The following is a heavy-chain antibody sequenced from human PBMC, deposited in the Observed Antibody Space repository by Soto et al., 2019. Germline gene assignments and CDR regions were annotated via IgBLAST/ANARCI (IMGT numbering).Heavy chain of an antibody. CDR2: INPDNGNT. CDR3: ARGIATGQLDP. D-gene: IGHD2-2*01. V-gene: IGHV1-3*01. CDR1: GYTFTRYT. J-gene: IGHJ5*02. Sequence: ASVKVSCKASGYTFTRYTMNWVRQAPGQRLEWMGWINPDNGNTKSSQKFQDRVIITRDTSASTAYIDLSSLRSEDTAVYYCARGIATGQLDPWGQGSLVTVAS.